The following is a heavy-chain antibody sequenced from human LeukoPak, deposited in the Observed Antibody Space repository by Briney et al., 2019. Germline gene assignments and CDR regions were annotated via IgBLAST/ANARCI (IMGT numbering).Heavy chain of an antibody. CDR1: GFTFSSYA. J-gene: IGHJ4*02. Sequence: PGGSLRLSCAASGFTFSSYAMSWVRQAPGKGLEWVSTISAGGGGTYYADSVKGRFTISRDNSKNTLYLQMNSLRAEDTAVYYCARGDSSSWYYFDYWGQGTLVTVSS. D-gene: IGHD6-13*01. CDR3: ARGDSSSWYYFDY. V-gene: IGHV3-23*01. CDR2: ISAGGGGT.